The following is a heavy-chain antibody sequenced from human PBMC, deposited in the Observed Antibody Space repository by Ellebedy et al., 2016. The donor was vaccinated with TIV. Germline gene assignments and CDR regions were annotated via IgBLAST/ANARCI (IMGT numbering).Heavy chain of an antibody. CDR1: GFTLSGYW. CDR2: IYGDGSVT. D-gene: IGHD2-8*01. V-gene: IGHV3-74*01. Sequence: GESLKISCVASGFTLSGYWMHWVRQAPGKGLVWVSRIYGDGSVTSYVDSVEGRFTISRDNAKNTLYLQMNSLTVEDTGVYYCARGSDGQDYWGQGTLVTVSS. CDR3: ARGSDGQDY. J-gene: IGHJ4*02.